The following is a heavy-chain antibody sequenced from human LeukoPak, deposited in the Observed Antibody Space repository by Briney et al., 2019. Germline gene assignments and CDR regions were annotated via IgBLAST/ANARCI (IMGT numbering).Heavy chain of an antibody. D-gene: IGHD1-26*01. CDR2: IIPVFNSP. J-gene: IGHJ4*02. CDR3: ARDYGVGSTAFDYF. Sequence: GAPVKVSCKASGGAFSSSAVSWVRQAPGQGLEWMGGIIPVFNSPNYAQKFLGRLTITADESTRTAYMELSSLRSEDTAVYYCARDYGVGSTAFDYFWGQGTLVTVSS. CDR1: GGAFSSSA. V-gene: IGHV1-69*13.